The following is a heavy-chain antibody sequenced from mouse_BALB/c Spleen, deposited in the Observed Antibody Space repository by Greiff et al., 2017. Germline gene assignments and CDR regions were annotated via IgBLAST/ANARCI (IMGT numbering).Heavy chain of an antibody. CDR1: GYSFTGYY. CDR3: ARLLTTVGYYFDD. J-gene: IGHJ2*01. Sequence: LVKTGASVKISCKASGYSFTGYYMHWVKQSHGKSLEWIGYISCYNGATSYNQKFKGKATFTVDTSSSTAYMQFNSLTSEDSAVYYCARLLTTVGYYFDDWGQGTTLTVSS. CDR2: ISCYNGAT. D-gene: IGHD1-1*01. V-gene: IGHV1S34*01.